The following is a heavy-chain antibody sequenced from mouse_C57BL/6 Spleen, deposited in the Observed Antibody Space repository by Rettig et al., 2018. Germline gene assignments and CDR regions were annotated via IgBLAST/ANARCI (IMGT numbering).Heavy chain of an antibody. V-gene: IGHV1-78*01. CDR3: ARESVFAY. CDR2: IYPRDGST. Sequence: EWIGYIYPRDGSTKYNEKFKGKATLTADKSSSTAYMQLNSLTSEDSAVYFCARESVFAYWGQGTLVTVSA. J-gene: IGHJ3*01.